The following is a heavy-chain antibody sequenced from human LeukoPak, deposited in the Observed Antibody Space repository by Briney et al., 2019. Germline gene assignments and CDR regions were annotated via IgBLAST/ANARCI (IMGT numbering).Heavy chain of an antibody. D-gene: IGHD6-19*01. Sequence: GGSLRLSCAASGFTFDNYGMSWGRQVPGKVLEWVSSINGNGGSTAYADSVKGRFTISRDNSKNTLYLQMNSLRAEDTAVYYCAKGQWLASYYYYMDVWGKGTTVTVSS. CDR2: INGNGGST. V-gene: IGHV3-20*04. CDR3: AKGQWLASYYYYMDV. J-gene: IGHJ6*03. CDR1: GFTFDNYG.